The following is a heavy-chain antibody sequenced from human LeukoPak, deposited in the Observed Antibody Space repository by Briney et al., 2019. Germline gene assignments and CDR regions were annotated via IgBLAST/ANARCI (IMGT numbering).Heavy chain of an antibody. V-gene: IGHV6-1*01. Sequence: SQTLSLTCAISGDSVSSNSAAWIWIRQSPSRGLEWLGRTYYRSKWYTEYAVSVKSRITVNPDTSKNQFSLQLSSVNPEDTAVYYCARLGSGSNYWGQGTLVTVSS. CDR2: TYYRSKWYT. CDR3: ARLGSGSNY. D-gene: IGHD3-10*01. J-gene: IGHJ4*02. CDR1: GDSVSSNSAA.